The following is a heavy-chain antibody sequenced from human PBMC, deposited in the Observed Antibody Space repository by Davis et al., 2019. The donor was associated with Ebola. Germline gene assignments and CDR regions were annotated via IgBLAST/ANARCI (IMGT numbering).Heavy chain of an antibody. CDR1: GFSVDHYT. CDR3: AKEGLRPYYFDY. CDR2: ISWDGGST. J-gene: IGHJ4*02. Sequence: PGGSLRLSCAASGFSVDHYTMYWVRQAPGKGLEWVSLISWDGGSTYYADSVKGRLTISRDNSKNSLYLQMNSLRTEDSALYYCAKEGLRPYYFDYWGQGTPVTVSS. D-gene: IGHD5-12*01. V-gene: IGHV3-43*01.